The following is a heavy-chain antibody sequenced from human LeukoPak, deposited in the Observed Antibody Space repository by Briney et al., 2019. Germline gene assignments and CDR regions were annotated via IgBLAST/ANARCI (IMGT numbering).Heavy chain of an antibody. CDR1: GFTLSNYD. CDR3: ARADCSSSTCYLRRSWFDP. V-gene: IGHV3-21*01. D-gene: IGHD2-2*01. CDR2: ISTSSRYV. Sequence: GGSLRLSCAASGFTLSNYDMNWVRQAPGKGLEWVSSISTSSRYVYYKDSVRGRFTISRDDAKNSLYLEMNSLRAEDTAVYYCARADCSSSTCYLRRSWFDPWGQGTLVTVSS. J-gene: IGHJ5*02.